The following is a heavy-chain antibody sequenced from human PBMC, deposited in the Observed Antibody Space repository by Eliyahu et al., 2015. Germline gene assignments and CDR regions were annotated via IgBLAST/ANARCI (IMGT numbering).Heavy chain of an antibody. D-gene: IGHD6-19*01. V-gene: IGHV1-69*01. CDR1: GGTFGSHT. CDR2: IIPIFGTA. Sequence: QVQLVQSGAEVKKPGSSVKVSCKASGGTFGSHTISWVRQAPGQGLEWMGGIIPIFGTAKYAQKFQGRVTITADESTKTVYMEVSSLRSEDTAVYYCALEGGSSGPRWFDPWGQGTLVIVS. CDR3: ALEGGSSGPRWFDP. J-gene: IGHJ5*02.